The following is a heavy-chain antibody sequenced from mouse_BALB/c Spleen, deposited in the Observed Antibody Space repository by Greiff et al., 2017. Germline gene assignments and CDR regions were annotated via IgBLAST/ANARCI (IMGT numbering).Heavy chain of an antibody. V-gene: IGHV1-4*02. D-gene: IGHD2-3*01. CDR2: INPSSGYT. CDR3: ARDWLLTWFAY. Sequence: PGASVKMSCKASGYTFTSYTMPWVKQRPGQGLEWIGYINPSSGYTEYNQKFKDKTTLTADKSSSTAYMQLSSLTSEDSAVYYCARDWLLTWFAYWGQGTLVTVSA. CDR1: GYTFTSYT. J-gene: IGHJ3*01.